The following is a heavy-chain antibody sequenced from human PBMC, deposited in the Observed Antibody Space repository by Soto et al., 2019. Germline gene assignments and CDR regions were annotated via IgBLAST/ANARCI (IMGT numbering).Heavy chain of an antibody. J-gene: IGHJ6*02. CDR3: ARRGGSSWDNEEIRGYYYGMDV. CDR2: IYPGDSDT. CDR1: GYSFTSYW. Sequence: PGESLKISCKGSGYSFTSYWIGWVRQMPGKGLEWMGIIYPGDSDTRYSPSFQGQVTISADKSISTAYLQWSSLKASDTAMYYCARRGGSSWDNEEIRGYYYGMDVWGQGTTVTVSS. V-gene: IGHV5-51*01. D-gene: IGHD6-13*01.